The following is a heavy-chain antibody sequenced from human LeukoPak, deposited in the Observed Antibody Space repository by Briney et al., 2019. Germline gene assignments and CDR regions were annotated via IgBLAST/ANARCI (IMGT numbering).Heavy chain of an antibody. Sequence: SGGSLRLSCAVSGFIFDDFWMSWVREAPGKGLERVANIKQDGSEMYYVDSVKGRFTISRDNAKNSLFLQTNSLRVEDTALYYCARDMSFSTSGWYGELDNWGQGTLVTVSS. J-gene: IGHJ4*02. V-gene: IGHV3-7*05. CDR1: GFIFDDFW. D-gene: IGHD6-19*01. CDR3: ARDMSFSTSGWYGELDN. CDR2: IKQDGSEM.